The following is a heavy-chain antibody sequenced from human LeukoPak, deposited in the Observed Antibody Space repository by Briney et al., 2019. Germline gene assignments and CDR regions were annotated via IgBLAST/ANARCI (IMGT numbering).Heavy chain of an antibody. CDR3: ARDGRVGINWFDP. Sequence: PGGSLRLSCAASGFTFSSYSMNWVRQAPGKGLEWVSSISSSSSYIYYADSVKGRFTISRDNAKNSLYLQMNSLRAEDTAVYYCARDGRVGINWFDPWGQGTLVTVSS. V-gene: IGHV3-21*01. D-gene: IGHD1-26*01. CDR2: ISSSSSYI. J-gene: IGHJ5*02. CDR1: GFTFSSYS.